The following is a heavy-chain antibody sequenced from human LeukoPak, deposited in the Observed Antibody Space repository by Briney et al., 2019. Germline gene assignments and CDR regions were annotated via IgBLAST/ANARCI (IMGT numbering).Heavy chain of an antibody. CDR3: ARGGPAAGRFDY. Sequence: SETLSLTCAVYGESFSGYYWSWIRQPPGKGLEWIGEINHSGSTNYNPSLKSRVTISVDTSKNQFSLKLSSVTAADTAVYYCARGGPAAGRFDYWGQGTLVTVSS. D-gene: IGHD6-13*01. CDR1: GESFSGYY. J-gene: IGHJ4*02. CDR2: INHSGST. V-gene: IGHV4-34*01.